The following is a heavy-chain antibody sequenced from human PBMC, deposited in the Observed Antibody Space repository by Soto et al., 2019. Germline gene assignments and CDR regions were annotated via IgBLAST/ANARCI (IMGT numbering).Heavy chain of an antibody. D-gene: IGHD5-18*01. CDR2: TYYSGST. CDR3: ARDRKDTAMALDY. Sequence: TSETLSLTCTVSGGSISSGDYYWSWIRQPPGKGLEWIGYTYYSGSTYYNPSLKSRVTISVDTSKNQFSLKLSSVTAADTAVYYCARDRKDTAMALDYWGQGTLVTVSS. V-gene: IGHV4-30-4*01. CDR1: GGSISSGDYY. J-gene: IGHJ4*02.